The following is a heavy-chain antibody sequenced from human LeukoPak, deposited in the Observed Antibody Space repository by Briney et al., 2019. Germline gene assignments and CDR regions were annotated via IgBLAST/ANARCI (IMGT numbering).Heavy chain of an antibody. J-gene: IGHJ4*02. D-gene: IGHD2-2*02. CDR3: AREYLALDY. V-gene: IGHV3-64*01. CDR2: ISSNGGST. CDR1: GFTFSSYA. Sequence: GGSLRLSCAVSGFTFSSYAMHWVRQAPGKGLEYVSAISSNGGSTYYANSVKGRFTISRDNSKNTLYLQMGSLRAEDMAVYYCAREYLALDYWGQGTLVTVSS.